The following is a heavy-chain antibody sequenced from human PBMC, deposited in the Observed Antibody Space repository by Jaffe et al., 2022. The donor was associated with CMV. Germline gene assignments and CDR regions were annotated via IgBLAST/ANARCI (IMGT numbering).Heavy chain of an antibody. CDR1: GFTFSTYP. J-gene: IGHJ4*02. CDR3: NQGDYGGASNAR. Sequence: EVHLVASGGGLVQPGGSLRLSCAASGFTFSTYPMNWVRQAPGKGLEWVSYISSSSTTIYYADSVKGRFTISRDNAKNSLYLQMNSLRDADTALYYCNQGDYGGASNARWGQGTLVTVSS. CDR2: ISSSSTTI. D-gene: IGHD4-17*01. V-gene: IGHV3-48*02.